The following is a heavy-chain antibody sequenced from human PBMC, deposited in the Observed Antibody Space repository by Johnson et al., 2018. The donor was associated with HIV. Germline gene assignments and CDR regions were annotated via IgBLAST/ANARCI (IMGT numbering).Heavy chain of an antibody. Sequence: VQVVESGGGLVQPGGSLRLSCAASGISFSSYAMSWVRQAPGKGLEWVSVIYSGGKTYYGDSVRGRFTISRDNSKNTVFLLLNSLRTEDTAVYYCARVRRSGWFDNDAFDFWGQGTMVTVSS. CDR2: IYSGGKT. CDR1: GISFSSYA. V-gene: IGHV3-23*03. D-gene: IGHD6-19*01. J-gene: IGHJ3*01. CDR3: ARVRRSGWFDNDAFDF.